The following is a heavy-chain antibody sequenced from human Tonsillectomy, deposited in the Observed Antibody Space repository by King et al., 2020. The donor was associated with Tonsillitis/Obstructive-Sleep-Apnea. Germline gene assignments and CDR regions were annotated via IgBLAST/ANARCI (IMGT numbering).Heavy chain of an antibody. Sequence: VQLQESGPGLVKPSETLSLTCTVSGGSVSSGYYYWSWIRQPPGKGLEWIGYIFYSKSTDYNPSLKSRVTISVDMSKNQFSLKLSSVTAADTAVYYCARAGEGYIYYFDYWGQGTLVTVS. CDR2: IFYSKST. V-gene: IGHV4-61*01. CDR3: ARAGEGYIYYFDY. D-gene: IGHD5-24*01. J-gene: IGHJ4*02. CDR1: GGSVSSGYYY.